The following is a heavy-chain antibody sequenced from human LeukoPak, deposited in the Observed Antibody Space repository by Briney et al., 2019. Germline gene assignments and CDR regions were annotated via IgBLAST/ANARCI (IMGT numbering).Heavy chain of an antibody. D-gene: IGHD6-19*01. CDR3: VKDGMAVAGTAPLDY. V-gene: IGHV3-64D*08. CDR2: ISSSGDST. J-gene: IGHJ4*02. Sequence: GGSLRLSCSASGFTFSSYAMHWVRQAAGKGLEYVSAISSSGDSTYYADSVKGRFTISRDNSKNTLYLQMSSLRPEDAAVYYCVKDGMAVAGTAPLDYWGLGILVTVSS. CDR1: GFTFSSYA.